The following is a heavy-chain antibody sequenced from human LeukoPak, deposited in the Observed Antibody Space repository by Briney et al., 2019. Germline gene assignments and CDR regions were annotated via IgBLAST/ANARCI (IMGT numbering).Heavy chain of an antibody. V-gene: IGHV4-39*01. CDR1: GGSISSSSYY. CDR3: ARMAYCGGDCYGAFDI. CDR2: IYYSGST. Sequence: PSETPSLTCTVSGGSISSSSYYWGWIRQPPGKGLEWIGSIYYSGSTYYNPSLKSRVTISVDTSKNQFSLKLSSVTAADTAVYYCARMAYCGGDCYGAFDIWGQGTMVTVSS. J-gene: IGHJ3*02. D-gene: IGHD2-21*01.